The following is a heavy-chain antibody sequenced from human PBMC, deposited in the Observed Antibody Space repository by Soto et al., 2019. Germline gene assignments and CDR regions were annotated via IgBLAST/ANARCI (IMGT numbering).Heavy chain of an antibody. CDR2: ISYDGSNE. J-gene: IGHJ4*02. Sequence: QVQLVQSGGGVVQPGRSLRLSCVASGFIFSTYGMHWVRQVPGKGLEWVAHISYDGSNEYYADSLKGRFTVSRDNAKNTMDLQMNGLKTEDTALYYCTKEYIVGTTWGYFESWGQGARVIVSS. D-gene: IGHD1-1*01. CDR3: TKEYIVGTTWGYFES. CDR1: GFIFSTYG. V-gene: IGHV3-30*18.